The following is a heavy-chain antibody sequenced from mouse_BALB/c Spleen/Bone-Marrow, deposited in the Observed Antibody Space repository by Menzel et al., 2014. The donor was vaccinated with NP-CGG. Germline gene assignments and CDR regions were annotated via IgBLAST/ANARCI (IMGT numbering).Heavy chain of an antibody. CDR2: ISSGGSYT. J-gene: IGHJ3*01. Sequence: EVHLVESGGGLVKPGGSLKLSCAAPGFTFSSYAMSWVRQTPEKRLEWVATISSGGSYTYYPDSVKGRFTISRDNAKNTLYLQMSSLRSEDTAMYYCARKSYYDYDGRPWFAYWGQGTLVTVSA. CDR3: ARKSYYDYDGRPWFAY. D-gene: IGHD2-4*01. V-gene: IGHV5-9-3*01. CDR1: GFTFSSYA.